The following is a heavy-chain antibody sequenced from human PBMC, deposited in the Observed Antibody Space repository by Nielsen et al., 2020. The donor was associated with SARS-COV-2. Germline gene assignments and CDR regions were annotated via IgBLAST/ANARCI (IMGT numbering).Heavy chain of an antibody. CDR2: TYSRCMWYN. CDR1: GDRVSSNSAA. CDR3: ARDAHSSGPYYYYYMDV. Sequence: TLSLSCGISGDRVSSNSAAWNLLSQSPSSGPEWLGRTYSRCMWYNDYAVSVKSRITINPDTSKNQFSLQLNSVTPEDTAVYYCARDAHSSGPYYYYYMDVWGKGTTVTVSS. D-gene: IGHD6-19*01. V-gene: IGHV6-1*01. J-gene: IGHJ6*03.